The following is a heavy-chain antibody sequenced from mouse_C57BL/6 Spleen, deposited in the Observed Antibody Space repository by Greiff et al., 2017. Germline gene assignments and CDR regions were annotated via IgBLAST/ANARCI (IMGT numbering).Heavy chain of an antibody. D-gene: IGHD2-4*01. Sequence: VQLVESGAELARPGASVKMSCKASGYTFTSYTMHWVKQRPGQGLEWIGYINPSSGYTKYNQKFKDKATLTADKSSSTAYMQLSSLTSEDSAVYYCARSGYDYDVGAMDYWGQGTSVTVSS. CDR2: INPSSGYT. V-gene: IGHV1-4*01. CDR1: GYTFTSYT. J-gene: IGHJ4*01. CDR3: ARSGYDYDVGAMDY.